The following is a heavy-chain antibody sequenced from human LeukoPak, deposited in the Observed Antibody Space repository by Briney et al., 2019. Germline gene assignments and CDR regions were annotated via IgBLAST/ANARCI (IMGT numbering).Heavy chain of an antibody. CDR2: IYSGGST. Sequence: GGSLRLSCAASGFTVSSNYMSWVRQAPGKGLEWVSVIYSGGSTYYADSVKGRFTISRHNSKNTLYLQMISLRAEDTAVYYCAKAAGYSSSWHLDYWGQGTLVTVSS. CDR3: AKAAGYSSSWHLDY. V-gene: IGHV3-53*01. CDR1: GFTVSSNY. D-gene: IGHD6-13*01. J-gene: IGHJ4*02.